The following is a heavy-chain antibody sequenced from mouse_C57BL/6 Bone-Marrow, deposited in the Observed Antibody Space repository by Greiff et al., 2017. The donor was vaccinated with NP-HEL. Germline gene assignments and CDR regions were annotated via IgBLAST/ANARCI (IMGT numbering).Heavy chain of an antibody. Sequence: VQLKQSGPVLVKPGASVKMSCKASGYTFTDYYMNWVKQSHGKSLEWIGVINPYNGGTSYNQKFKGKATLTVDKSSSTAYMELNSLTSEDSAVYYCARSLYDYDVYYFVYWGQGTTLTVSS. CDR1: GYTFTDYY. D-gene: IGHD2-4*01. J-gene: IGHJ2*01. V-gene: IGHV1-19*01. CDR2: INPYNGGT. CDR3: ARSLYDYDVYYFVY.